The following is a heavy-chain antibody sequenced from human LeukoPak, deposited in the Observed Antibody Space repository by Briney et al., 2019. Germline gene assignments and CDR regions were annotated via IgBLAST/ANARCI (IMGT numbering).Heavy chain of an antibody. CDR2: ISSTGSSI. CDR3: ARDDVAWNDVHWFDP. D-gene: IGHD1-1*01. CDR1: GFTFSYYT. Sequence: PGGSLRLSCAASGFTFSYYTMSWVRQAQGKGLEWVSSISSTGSSIYYADSVRGRFTISRDNAKNSLYLQMSSLRVEDTAVYYCARDDVAWNDVHWFDPWGQGTLVTVSS. J-gene: IGHJ5*02. V-gene: IGHV3-21*01.